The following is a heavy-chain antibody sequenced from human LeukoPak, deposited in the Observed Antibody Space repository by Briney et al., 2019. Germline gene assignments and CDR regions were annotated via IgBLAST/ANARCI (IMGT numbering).Heavy chain of an antibody. CDR2: ISYDGSNK. V-gene: IGHV3-30*04. Sequence: PGRSPRLSCAASGFTFSSYAMHWARQAPGKGLEWVAVISYDGSNKYYADSVKGRFTISRDNSKNTPYLQMNSLRAEDTAVYYCARGLSPIAVAGTGRYNWFDPWGQGTLVTVSS. CDR3: ARGLSPIAVAGTGRYNWFDP. CDR1: GFTFSSYA. D-gene: IGHD6-19*01. J-gene: IGHJ5*02.